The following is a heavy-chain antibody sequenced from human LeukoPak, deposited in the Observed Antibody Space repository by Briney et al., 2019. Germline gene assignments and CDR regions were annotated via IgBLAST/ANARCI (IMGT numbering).Heavy chain of an antibody. D-gene: IGHD6-13*01. V-gene: IGHV3-33*01. Sequence: GGSLRLSCAASGFTFSSYGMHWVRQAPGKGLEWVAVIWYDGSNKYYADSVKGRFTISRDNSKNTLYLQMNSLRAEDTAVYYCARYSSSWLTFDYWGQGTLVTVSS. CDR3: ARYSSSWLTFDY. J-gene: IGHJ4*02. CDR2: IWYDGSNK. CDR1: GFTFSSYG.